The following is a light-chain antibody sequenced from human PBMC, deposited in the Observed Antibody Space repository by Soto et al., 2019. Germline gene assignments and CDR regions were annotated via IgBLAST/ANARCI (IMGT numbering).Light chain of an antibody. CDR3: VQHYSCNPT. J-gene: IGKJ4*01. V-gene: IGKV1-17*01. CDR2: EAS. Sequence: DIQMTQSPASLPASVTDRVTITCRASQDIGTDLGWYQQKPGKAPERLIYEASVLQSGAPSRVSGSGSGTEFPLTVSSLQPEDFASYCCVQHYSCNPTLGGGTKGDIK. CDR1: QDIGTD.